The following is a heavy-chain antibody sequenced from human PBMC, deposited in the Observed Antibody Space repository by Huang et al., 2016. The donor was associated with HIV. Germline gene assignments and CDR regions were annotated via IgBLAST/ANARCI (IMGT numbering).Heavy chain of an antibody. J-gene: IGHJ3*02. CDR1: GGSISSGNYY. V-gene: IGHV4-61*09. CDR3: ARLTGYSTFDI. Sequence: QVQLQESGPGLVKPSQTLSLTCSVSGGSISSGNYYWSWIRQPAGKGLEWIGHIYPSGPPIYNSSLKRRVTIAVATSKNQFSLKLSSVTAADTAVYYCARLTGYSTFDIWGHGTVVTVSS. CDR2: IYPSGPP. D-gene: IGHD3-9*01.